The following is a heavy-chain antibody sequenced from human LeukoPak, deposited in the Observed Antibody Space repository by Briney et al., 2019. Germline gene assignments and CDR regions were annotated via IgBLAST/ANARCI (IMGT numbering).Heavy chain of an antibody. J-gene: IGHJ4*02. V-gene: IGHV3-53*01. D-gene: IGHD3-10*01. Sequence: GGSLRLSCAASGFTFSSYAMGWVRQVPGKGLEWVSVIYSGGSTYYADSVKGRFTISRDNSKSTLCIQMNSLRAEDTAVYYCARAKPKNMVRGLIMRRESRYYFDYWGQGTLVTVSS. CDR3: ARAKPKNMVRGLIMRRESRYYFDY. CDR1: GFTFSSYA. CDR2: IYSGGST.